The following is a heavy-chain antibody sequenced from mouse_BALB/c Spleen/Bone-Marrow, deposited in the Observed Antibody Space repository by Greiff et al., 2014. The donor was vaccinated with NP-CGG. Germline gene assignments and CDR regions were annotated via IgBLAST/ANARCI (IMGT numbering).Heavy chain of an antibody. CDR3: TRGNHYFDY. V-gene: IGHV1-69*02. D-gene: IGHD2-1*01. CDR1: GYTFTSYW. J-gene: IGHJ2*01. Sequence: QVQLQQPGAELVRPGASVKLSCKASGYTFTSYWINWVKQRPGQGLEWIGNIYPSDSYTNYSQKFKDKATLTVDKSSSTAYMQLSSPTSEDSAVYYCTRGNHYFDYWGQGTTLTVSS. CDR2: IYPSDSYT.